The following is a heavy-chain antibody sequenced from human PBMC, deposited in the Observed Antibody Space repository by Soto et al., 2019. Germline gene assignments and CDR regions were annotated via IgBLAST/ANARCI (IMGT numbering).Heavy chain of an antibody. CDR1: GGSISGGVHS. CDR3: AREIMPLTNDWYFDL. CDR2: IFDSGST. Sequence: QVQLQESGPGLVKPSETLSLTCTLSGGSISGGVHSWSWIRQPPGKGLEWIGHIFDSGSTYYNPSLKSRLTISVDTSKNQFSLRLSSVTAADTAVYYCAREIMPLTNDWYFDLWGRGTLVTVSS. D-gene: IGHD2-8*01. V-gene: IGHV4-30-4*01. J-gene: IGHJ2*01.